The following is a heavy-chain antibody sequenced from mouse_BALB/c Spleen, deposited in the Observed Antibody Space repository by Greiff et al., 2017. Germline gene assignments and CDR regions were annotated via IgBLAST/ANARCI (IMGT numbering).Heavy chain of an antibody. CDR1: GFAFSSYD. D-gene: IGHD2-2*01. V-gene: IGHV5-12-1*01. CDR3: ARHRGYGYADAMDY. J-gene: IGHJ4*01. CDR2: ISSGGGST. Sequence: VESGGGLVKPGGSLKLSCAASGFAFSSYDMSWVRQTPEKRLEWVAYISSGGGSTYYPDTVKGRFTISRDNAKNTLYLQMSSLKSEDTAMYYCARHRGYGYADAMDYWGQGTSVTVSS.